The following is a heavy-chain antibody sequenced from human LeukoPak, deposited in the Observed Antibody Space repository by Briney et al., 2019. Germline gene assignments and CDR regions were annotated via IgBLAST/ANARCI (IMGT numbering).Heavy chain of an antibody. CDR1: GGTFSSYA. J-gene: IGHJ5*02. D-gene: IGHD6-6*01. CDR2: IIPIFGTA. CDR3: ARVGPPYSSSLENWFDP. V-gene: IGHV1-69*05. Sequence: SVKVSCKASGGTFSSYAISWVRQAPGQGLEWMGGIIPIFGTANYAQKFQGRVTITTDESTSTAYMELSSLRSEDTAVYYCARVGPPYSSSLENWFDPWGQGTLVTVSS.